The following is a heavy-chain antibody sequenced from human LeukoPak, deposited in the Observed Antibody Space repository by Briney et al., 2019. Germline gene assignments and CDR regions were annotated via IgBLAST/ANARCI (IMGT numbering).Heavy chain of an antibody. D-gene: IGHD4-17*01. Sequence: SETLSLTCTVSGGSINNYLWSWIRQPPGKGLEWIGYIYYSGSTNYNPSLKSRVTISVDTSKNQFSLKLSSVTAADTAVYYCARGTVTTEYFDYWGQGTLATVSS. CDR1: GGSINNYL. CDR2: IYYSGST. CDR3: ARGTVTTEYFDY. V-gene: IGHV4-59*01. J-gene: IGHJ4*02.